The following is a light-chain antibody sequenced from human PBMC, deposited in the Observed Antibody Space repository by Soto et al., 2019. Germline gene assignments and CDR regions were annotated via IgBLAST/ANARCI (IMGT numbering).Light chain of an antibody. CDR1: QGLSSY. J-gene: IGKJ4*01. V-gene: IGKV1-12*02. Sequence: DIQMTQSPSSVSASVGYRVTITCRASQGLSSYLAWYQQKPGKAPKLLIYAASNLQSGVPSRFSGSGSGTDFTLTISSLQPEDFATYFCLSGHSRPFGGGTKVDIK. CDR2: AAS. CDR3: LSGHSRP.